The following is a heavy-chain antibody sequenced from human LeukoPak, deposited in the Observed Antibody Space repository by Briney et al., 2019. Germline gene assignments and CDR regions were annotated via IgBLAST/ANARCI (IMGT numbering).Heavy chain of an antibody. D-gene: IGHD5-18*01. CDR2: INHSGST. J-gene: IGHJ6*02. CDR3: AKDGIQLWPEGGNSGTYYYGMDV. V-gene: IGHV4-34*01. Sequence: PSETLSLTCAVYGGSFSGYYWSWIRQPPGKGLEWIGEINHSGSTNYNPSLKSRVTISVDTSKNQFSLKLSSVTAADTAVYYCAKDGIQLWPEGGNSGTYYYGMDVWGQGTTVTVSS. CDR1: GGSFSGYY.